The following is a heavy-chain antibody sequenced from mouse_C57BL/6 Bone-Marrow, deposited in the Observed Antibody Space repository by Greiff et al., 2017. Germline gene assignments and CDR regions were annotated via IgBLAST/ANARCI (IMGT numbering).Heavy chain of an antibody. CDR2: IDPSDSYT. Sequence: QVQLQQPGAELVKPGASVKLSCKASGYTFTSYWMQWVKQRPGQGLEWIGEIDPSDSYTNYNQKFKGKATLTVDTSSSTAYMQLSSLTSEDSAVYYGARENYYGSSYLDYWGQGTTLTVSS. V-gene: IGHV1-50*01. D-gene: IGHD1-1*01. CDR3: ARENYYGSSYLDY. CDR1: GYTFTSYW. J-gene: IGHJ2*01.